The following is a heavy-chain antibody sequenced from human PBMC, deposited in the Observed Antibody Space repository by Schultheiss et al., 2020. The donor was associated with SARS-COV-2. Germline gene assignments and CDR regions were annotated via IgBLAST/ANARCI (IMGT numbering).Heavy chain of an antibody. CDR3: ARDRSSTITGTTILDV. D-gene: IGHD1-7*01. CDR1: GFTFSSYG. J-gene: IGHJ6*02. V-gene: IGHV3-23*01. Sequence: GESLKISCEASGFTFSSYGMHWVRQAPGKGLVWVSAISGSGGSTYYADSVKGRFTISRDNSKNTLYLQMNSLRAEDTAVYYCARDRSSTITGTTILDVWGQGTTVTVSS. CDR2: ISGSGGST.